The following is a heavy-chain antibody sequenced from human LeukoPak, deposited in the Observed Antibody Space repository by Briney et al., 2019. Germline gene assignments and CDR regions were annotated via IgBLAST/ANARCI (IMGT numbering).Heavy chain of an antibody. V-gene: IGHV3-23*01. CDR2: ISGSGGST. D-gene: IGHD3-10*01. CDR3: AKRRTHRGDYFDY. J-gene: IGHJ4*02. Sequence: PGGSLRLSCAASGFTFSSYAMSWARQAPGKGLEWVSAISGSGGSTYYADSVKGRFTISRDNSKNTLYLQMNSLRAEDTAVYYCAKRRTHRGDYFDYWGQGTLVTVSS. CDR1: GFTFSSYA.